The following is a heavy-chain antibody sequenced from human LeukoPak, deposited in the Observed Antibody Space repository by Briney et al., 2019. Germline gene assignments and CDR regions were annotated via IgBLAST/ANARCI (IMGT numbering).Heavy chain of an antibody. D-gene: IGHD1-26*01. V-gene: IGHV3-21*01. CDR1: GFTFSSYS. Sequence: GGSLRLSCAASGFTFSSYSMNWVRQAPGKGLEWVSSISSSSSYIYYADSVKGRFTISRDNAKNSLYLQMNSLRAEDTAVYYCARVRGQVGARSLDYWGQGTLVTVSS. CDR3: ARVRGQVGARSLDY. CDR2: ISSSSSYI. J-gene: IGHJ4*02.